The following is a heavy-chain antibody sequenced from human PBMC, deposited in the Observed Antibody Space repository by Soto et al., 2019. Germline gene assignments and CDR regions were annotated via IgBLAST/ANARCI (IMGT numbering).Heavy chain of an antibody. CDR1: GYTFTSYD. V-gene: IGHV1-8*01. Sequence: ASVKVSCKASGYTFTSYDINWVRRATGQGLEWMGWMNPNSGNTGYAQKFQGRVTMTRNTSISTAYMELSSLRSEDTAVYYCARETGDFWSGYYMQGYYYYMDVWGKGTTVTVSS. CDR3: ARETGDFWSGYYMQGYYYYMDV. D-gene: IGHD3-3*01. J-gene: IGHJ6*03. CDR2: MNPNSGNT.